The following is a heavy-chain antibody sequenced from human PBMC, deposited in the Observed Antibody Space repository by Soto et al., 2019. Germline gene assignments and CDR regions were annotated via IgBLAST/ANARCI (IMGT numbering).Heavy chain of an antibody. V-gene: IGHV1-58*01. CDR1: GFTFTSSA. CDR3: AADSSLRFLEWTPAPAYYYGMDV. J-gene: IGHJ6*02. D-gene: IGHD3-3*01. CDR2: IVVGSGNT. Sequence: SVKVSCKXSGFTFTSSAVQWVRQARGQRLEWIGWIVVGSGNTNYAQKFQERVTITRDMSTSTAYMELSSLRSEDTAVYYCAADSSLRFLEWTPAPAYYYGMDVWGQGTTVTVSS.